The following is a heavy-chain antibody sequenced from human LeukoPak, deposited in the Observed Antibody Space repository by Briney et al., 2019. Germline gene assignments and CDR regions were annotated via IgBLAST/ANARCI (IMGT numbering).Heavy chain of an antibody. CDR2: IYNSGST. V-gene: IGHV4-59*01. D-gene: IGHD3-22*01. CDR1: GDSFSYFY. CDR3: ARGFYYYDSSLGY. Sequence: SETLSLTCTVSGDSFSYFYWSWIRQPPGKGLEWIGYIYNSGSTNYNPSLKSRVTISVDTSKNQFSLKLSSVTAADTAVYYCARGFYYYDSSLGYWGQGTLVTVSS. J-gene: IGHJ4*02.